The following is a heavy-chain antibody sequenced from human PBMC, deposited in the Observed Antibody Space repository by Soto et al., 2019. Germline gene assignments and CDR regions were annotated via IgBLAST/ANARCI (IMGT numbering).Heavy chain of an antibody. CDR3: AKDLQSYGDYDYYCYGMDV. V-gene: IGHV3-30*18. J-gene: IGHJ6*02. CDR2: ISYDGTNK. D-gene: IGHD4-17*01. Sequence: QVQLVESGGGEVKPGRSLPISCEASGFTFITYGMPWVRQTPGKGLEWVAVISYDGTNKFYSDSVKGRFTISRDNFKNTLTLQMNSLRADDTAVYSCAKDLQSYGDYDYYCYGMDVWGLGTRVTVSS. CDR1: GFTFITYG.